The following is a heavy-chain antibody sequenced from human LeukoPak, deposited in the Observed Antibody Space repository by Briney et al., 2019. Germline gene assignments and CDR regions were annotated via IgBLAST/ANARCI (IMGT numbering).Heavy chain of an antibody. J-gene: IGHJ6*02. CDR1: GFTFSSYA. D-gene: IGHD3-3*01. CDR3: AKAQQYYDFWSGYYYYYYYGMDV. CDR2: ISGSGGST. Sequence: GGSLRLSCAASGFTFSSYAMSWARQAPGKGLEWVSAISGSGGSTYYADSVKGRFTISRDNSKNTLYLQMNSLRAEDTAVYYCAKAQQYYDFWSGYYYYYYYGMDVWGQGTTVTVSS. V-gene: IGHV3-23*01.